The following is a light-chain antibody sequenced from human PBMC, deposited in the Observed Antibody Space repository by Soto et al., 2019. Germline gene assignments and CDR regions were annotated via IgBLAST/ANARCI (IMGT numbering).Light chain of an antibody. CDR1: QDIGND. CDR2: GAS. V-gene: IGKV1-17*01. CDR3: LQHNGYLWS. J-gene: IGKJ1*01. Sequence: DLQMTQSPSSLSASVGDRVTITCRASQDIGNDLGWYQQKPGKAPKRLIYGASSLESGVPSRFSGSRSGTEFTLTVNSLQPEDFATYYCLQHNGYLWSFGQGTKVEIK.